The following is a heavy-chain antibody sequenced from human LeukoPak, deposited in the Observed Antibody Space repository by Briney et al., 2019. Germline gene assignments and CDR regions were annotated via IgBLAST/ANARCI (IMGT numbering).Heavy chain of an antibody. Sequence: SETLSLTCAVYGGSFSGYYWSWIRQPPGKGLEWIGEIIHRGSTNYNPSLKSRVTISVDTSKNQFSLKLSSVTAADTAVYYCARNKYGSGTSPYYYYMDVWGKGTTVTFSS. CDR3: ARNKYGSGTSPYYYYMDV. J-gene: IGHJ6*03. V-gene: IGHV4-34*12. CDR1: GGSFSGYY. CDR2: IIHRGST. D-gene: IGHD3-10*01.